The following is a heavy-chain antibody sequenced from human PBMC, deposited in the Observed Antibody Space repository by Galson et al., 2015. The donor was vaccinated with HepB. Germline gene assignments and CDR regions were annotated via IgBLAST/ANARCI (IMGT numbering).Heavy chain of an antibody. CDR2: IKSKPDGATT. V-gene: IGHV3-15*01. Sequence: SLRLSCAASGFSVSDAWMSWVHLAPGKGLEWVGRIKSKPDGATTDFGAPVKGRFTISRDDSSNTVYLQMNSLTTDDTAIYHCSRSVTPGTTGHFDSWGQGTLVTVSS. CDR3: SRSVTPGTTGHFDS. D-gene: IGHD4-17*01. J-gene: IGHJ4*02. CDR1: GFSVSDAW.